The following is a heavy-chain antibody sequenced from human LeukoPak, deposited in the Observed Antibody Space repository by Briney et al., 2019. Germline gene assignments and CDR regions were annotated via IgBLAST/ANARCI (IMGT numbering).Heavy chain of an antibody. Sequence: GESLQISCKGSGYSFTSYWIGWVRQLPGKGLEWMGIIYPGDSDTRYSPSFQGQVTISADKSISTAYLQWSSLKASDTAMYYCARQDCSSTSCYENPWGQGTLVTVSS. V-gene: IGHV5-51*01. D-gene: IGHD2-2*01. CDR1: GYSFTSYW. CDR2: IYPGDSDT. CDR3: ARQDCSSTSCYENP. J-gene: IGHJ5*02.